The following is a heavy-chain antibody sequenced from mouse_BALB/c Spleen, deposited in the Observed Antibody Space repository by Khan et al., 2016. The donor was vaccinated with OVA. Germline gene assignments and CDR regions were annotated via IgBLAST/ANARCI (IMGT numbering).Heavy chain of an antibody. CDR2: VSTGGSYT. Sequence: VQLKQSGGDLVKPGGSLKLSCAASGFTFSTYGMSWVRQAPDKRLEWVATVSTGGSYTYSPDSVKGRFTISSDNAKNTLYLQMRGLRSEETAMFYCTRLAYYYDSGGVAYWGQGTLVTVSA. V-gene: IGHV5-6*01. D-gene: IGHD1-1*01. CDR1: GFTFSTYG. CDR3: TRLAYYYDSGGVAY. J-gene: IGHJ3*01.